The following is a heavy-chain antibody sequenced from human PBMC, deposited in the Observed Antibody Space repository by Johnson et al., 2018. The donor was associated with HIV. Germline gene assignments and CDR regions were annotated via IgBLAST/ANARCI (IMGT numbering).Heavy chain of an antibody. J-gene: IGHJ3*02. V-gene: IGHV3-13*01. D-gene: IGHD2-21*01. CDR2: IGTAGDT. Sequence: VQLVESGGGLVQPGGSLRLSCAASGFTFSSYDMHWVRQATGKGLEWVSAIGTAGDTYYPGSVKGRFTISRDNSKNTLYLQMNSLRAEDTAVYYCAKGPQGIATPDAFDIWGQGTMVTVSS. CDR3: AKGPQGIATPDAFDI. CDR1: GFTFSSYD.